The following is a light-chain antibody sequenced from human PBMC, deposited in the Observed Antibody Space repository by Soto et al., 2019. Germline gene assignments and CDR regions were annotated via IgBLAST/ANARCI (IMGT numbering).Light chain of an antibody. CDR3: QHYGGTTLT. CDR1: QSVSSGK. Sequence: VLTQSPGTMCLSPGERATLSCRASQSVSSGKIAWYQQKPGQAPRLLIYGASTRATGIPDRFSGSGSGTHFTLTISRLEPGDFAVYYCQHYGGTTLTFGQGTQLDIK. V-gene: IGKV3-20*01. J-gene: IGKJ1*01. CDR2: GAS.